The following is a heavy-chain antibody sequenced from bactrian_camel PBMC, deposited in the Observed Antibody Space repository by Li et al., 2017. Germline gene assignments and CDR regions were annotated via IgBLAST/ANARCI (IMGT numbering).Heavy chain of an antibody. CDR3: AADSPYDCLTRGNDQRIH. J-gene: IGHJ4*01. Sequence: HVQLVESGGASVQNGGSLRLSCAASGFTFSSTYMRWVRQKDGVERERLATVDAYGYISYADSVKDRFTATRDNAQNTVYLQMGSLKPEDTAMYYCAADSPYDCLTRGNDQRIHWGQGTQVTVS. CDR2: VDAYGYI. D-gene: IGHD1*01. V-gene: IGHV3-2*01. CDR1: GFTFSSTY.